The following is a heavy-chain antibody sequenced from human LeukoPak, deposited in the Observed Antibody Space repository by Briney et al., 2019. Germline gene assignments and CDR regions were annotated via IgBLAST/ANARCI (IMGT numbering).Heavy chain of an antibody. CDR3: TRAFLYSSSSTFDY. CDR2: TYYRSKWFN. Sequence: SQTLSLTCAISGDSVSSNSATWDWIRQSPSRGLEWLGRTYYRSKWFNDYAVSVKSRITVNPDTSENQFSLQLNSVTPEDTAVYYCTRAFLYSSSSTFDYWGQGTLVTVSS. V-gene: IGHV6-1*01. J-gene: IGHJ4*02. CDR1: GDSVSSNSAT. D-gene: IGHD6-13*01.